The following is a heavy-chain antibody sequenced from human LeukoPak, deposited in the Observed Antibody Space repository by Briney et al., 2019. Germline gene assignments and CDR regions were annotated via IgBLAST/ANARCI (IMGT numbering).Heavy chain of an antibody. CDR1: GGSISSYY. Sequence: SETLSLTCTVSGGSISSYYWSWIRQPPGKGLEWIGYIYYSGSTNYNPSLKSRVTMSVDTSKNQFSLKLSSVTAADTAVYYCASGIAAAGTGWFDPWGQGTLVTVSS. V-gene: IGHV4-59*12. D-gene: IGHD6-13*01. CDR3: ASGIAAAGTGWFDP. CDR2: IYYSGST. J-gene: IGHJ5*02.